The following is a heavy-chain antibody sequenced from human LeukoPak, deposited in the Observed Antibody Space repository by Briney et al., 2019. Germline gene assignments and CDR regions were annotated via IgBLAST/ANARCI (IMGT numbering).Heavy chain of an antibody. CDR3: ARTRGGKSIAALDY. CDR2: IYHSGST. V-gene: IGHV4-38-2*02. Sequence: SETLPLTCTVSGGSISNYHWGWIRQPPGKGLEWIGSIYHSGSTYYNPSLKSRVTISVDTSKNQFSLKLSSVTAADTAVYYCARTRGGKSIAALDYWGQGTLVTVSS. D-gene: IGHD6-6*01. J-gene: IGHJ4*02. CDR1: GGSISNYH.